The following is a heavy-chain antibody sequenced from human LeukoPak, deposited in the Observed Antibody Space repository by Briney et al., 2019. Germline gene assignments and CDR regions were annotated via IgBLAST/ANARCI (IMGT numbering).Heavy chain of an antibody. Sequence: SETLPVTCTVSGDSISTPSYWWGWMRQSPGKGLEWIGSIAYIGITSYNPSLRSRVTISVDTSKNQFSLQLTSVTAADTAVYYCTRLPLDYSLEHWGQGTLVSVSS. CDR3: TRLPLDYSLEH. V-gene: IGHV4-39*01. D-gene: IGHD4-11*01. CDR2: IAYIGIT. J-gene: IGHJ4*02. CDR1: GDSISTPSYW.